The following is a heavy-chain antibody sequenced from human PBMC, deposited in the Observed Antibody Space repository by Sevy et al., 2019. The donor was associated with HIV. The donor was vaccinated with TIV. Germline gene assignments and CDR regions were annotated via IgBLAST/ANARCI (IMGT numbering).Heavy chain of an antibody. Sequence: GGSLRLSCAASGFTFDDYTMHWVRQAPGKGLEWVSLISWDGGSTYYADSVKGRFTISRDNSKNSLYLQMNSLRTEDTALYYCAKDQYSWSKSPGMDVWGQGTTVTVSS. V-gene: IGHV3-43*01. J-gene: IGHJ6*02. D-gene: IGHD5-18*01. CDR3: AKDQYSWSKSPGMDV. CDR1: GFTFDDYT. CDR2: ISWDGGST.